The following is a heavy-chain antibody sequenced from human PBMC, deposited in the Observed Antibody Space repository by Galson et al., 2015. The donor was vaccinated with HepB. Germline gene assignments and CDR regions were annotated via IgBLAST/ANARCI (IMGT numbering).Heavy chain of an antibody. CDR3: ARGGLYPQGEDNWFDP. CDR2: INAGNGDT. CDR1: GGTFSSYA. Sequence: SVKVSCKASGGTFSSYAISWVRQAPGQRLEWMGWINAGNGDTKYSQKFQGRVTITRDTSASTAYMELSSLRSEDTAVYYCARGGLYPQGEDNWFDPWGQGTLVTVSS. V-gene: IGHV1-3*01. J-gene: IGHJ5*02. D-gene: IGHD3-10*01.